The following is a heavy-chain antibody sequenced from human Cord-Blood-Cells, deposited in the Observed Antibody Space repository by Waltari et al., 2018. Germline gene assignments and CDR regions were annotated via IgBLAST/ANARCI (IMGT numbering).Heavy chain of an antibody. V-gene: IGHV4-59*01. CDR3: ARGNSSSWYYYYYGMDV. D-gene: IGHD6-13*01. CDR1: GGSISSYY. J-gene: IGHJ6*02. Sequence: QVQLQESGPGLVKPSETLSLTCTVSGGSISSYYWSWIRQPPGKGLEWCGYIFYSGSNTYHPALKRRVTRSVDTSKNHVSLQLSSVTAADTAVYYCARGNSSSWYYYYYGMDVWGQGTTVTVSS. CDR2: IFYSGSN.